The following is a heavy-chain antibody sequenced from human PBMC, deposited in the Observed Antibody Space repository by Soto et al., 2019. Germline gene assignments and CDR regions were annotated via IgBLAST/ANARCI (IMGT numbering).Heavy chain of an antibody. CDR1: GASLSDNY. J-gene: IGHJ5*02. V-gene: IGHV4-34*01. Sequence: SETLSLTCAVYGASLSDNYCNWLRQPPGKGLEWIGEINHSGNTNYNPSLRSRVTISVDTSKSQFSLKLKSVTAADTAVYYCARHLRTSVVVPGSLDLWGQGTLVTVSS. CDR2: INHSGNT. CDR3: ARHLRTSVVVPGSLDL. D-gene: IGHD2-2*01.